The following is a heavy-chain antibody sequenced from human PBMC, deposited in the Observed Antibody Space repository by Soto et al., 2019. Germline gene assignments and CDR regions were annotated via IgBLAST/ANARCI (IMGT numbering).Heavy chain of an antibody. V-gene: IGHV4-38-2*01. J-gene: IGHJ4*02. CDR1: GYSITGSTF. CDR3: ARPRPNFGAVDS. Sequence: SETLSLTCAVSGYSITGSTFWGWIRQPPGKGLEWIGSIHLGGTTYYDPSLKSRVTILLDTSRNEFSLKLSSVTAADTAVYYCARPRPNFGAVDSWGQGALVTVSS. CDR2: IHLGGTT. D-gene: IGHD3-10*01.